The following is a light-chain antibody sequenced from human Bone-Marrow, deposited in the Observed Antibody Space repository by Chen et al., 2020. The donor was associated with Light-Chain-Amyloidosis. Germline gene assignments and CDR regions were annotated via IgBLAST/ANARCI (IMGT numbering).Light chain of an antibody. CDR1: IIGSTS. J-gene: IGLJ3*02. CDR2: DDS. Sequence: SYVLTQPSSVSVAPGQTATIACGGNIIGSTSVHWYQQTPGQAPLLVVCDDSDRPSGLPGRLSCSNSGNTATLTISRVEAGDEVYYYCAVWDRSRYRTVFGGGTKLTVL. V-gene: IGLV3-21*02. CDR3: AVWDRSRYRTV.